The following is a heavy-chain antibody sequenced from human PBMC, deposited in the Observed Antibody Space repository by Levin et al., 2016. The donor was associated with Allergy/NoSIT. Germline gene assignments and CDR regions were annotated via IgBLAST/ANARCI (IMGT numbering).Heavy chain of an antibody. CDR2: ISYNGGNT. Sequence: GGSLRLSCEASGFMFTSYSMHWVRQAPGKGLEWVAVISYNGGNTYYADSVKGRFTISRDNSKNTVYLQMNSLRVEDTAIFYCARAFAQHLVPGPASPGPFDIWGQGTMVTVSS. CDR3: ARAFAQHLVPGPASPGPFDI. CDR1: GFMFTSYS. V-gene: IGHV3-30*14. J-gene: IGHJ3*02. D-gene: IGHD6-13*01.